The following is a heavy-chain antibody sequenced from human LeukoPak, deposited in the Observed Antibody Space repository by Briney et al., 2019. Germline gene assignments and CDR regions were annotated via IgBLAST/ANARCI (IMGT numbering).Heavy chain of an antibody. J-gene: IGHJ4*02. V-gene: IGHV3-30-3*01. Sequence: GGSLRLSCAASGFTFSSYAMHWVRQAPGKGLEWVAVISYDGSNKYYADSVKGRFTISRDNSKNTLYLQMNSLRAEDTAVYYCARFPDYWGRGTLVTVSS. CDR2: ISYDGSNK. CDR1: GFTFSSYA. CDR3: ARFPDY.